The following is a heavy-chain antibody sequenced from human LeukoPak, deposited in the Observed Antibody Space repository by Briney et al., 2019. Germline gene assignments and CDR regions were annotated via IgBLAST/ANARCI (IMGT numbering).Heavy chain of an antibody. CDR3: ARDTRNYDYVWGSYRYYGPPGVGYYYYMDV. V-gene: IGHV1-2*02. J-gene: IGHJ6*03. CDR1: GYTFTGYY. Sequence: RASVKVSCKASGYTFTGYYMHWVRQAPGQGLEWMGWINPNSGDTNYAQKFQGSVTMTRGTSISTVYMELSSLRSEDTAVYYCARDTRNYDYVWGSYRYYGPPGVGYYYYMDVWGKGTTVTISS. CDR2: INPNSGDT. D-gene: IGHD3-16*02.